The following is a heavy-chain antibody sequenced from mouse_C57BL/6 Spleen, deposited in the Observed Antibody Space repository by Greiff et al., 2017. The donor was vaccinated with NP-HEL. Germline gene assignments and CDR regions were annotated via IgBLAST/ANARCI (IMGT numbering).Heavy chain of an antibody. V-gene: IGHV14-4*01. D-gene: IGHD6-1*01. CDR3: TRHAWFAY. CDR1: GFNIKDDY. Sequence: EVQRVESGAELVRPGASVKLSCTASGFNIKDDYMHWVKQRPEQGLEWIGWIDPENGDTEYASKFQGKATITADTSSNTAYLQLSSLTSEDTAVYYCTRHAWFAYWGQGTLVTVSA. J-gene: IGHJ3*01. CDR2: IDPENGDT.